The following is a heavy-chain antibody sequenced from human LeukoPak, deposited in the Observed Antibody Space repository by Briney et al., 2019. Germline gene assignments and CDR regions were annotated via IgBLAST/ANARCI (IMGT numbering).Heavy chain of an antibody. J-gene: IGHJ4*02. CDR2: INTDGSNT. D-gene: IGHD3-22*01. Sequence: WGSLRLSCAASGFTFSSYWMHWVRQAPGKGLLWVSRINTDGSNTIYADSVKGRFTISRDNAKNTLYLQMNGLRAEDTAVYYCAREPTSSYYDSSGWPDYWGQGTLVTVSS. CDR3: AREPTSSYYDSSGWPDY. CDR1: GFTFSSYW. V-gene: IGHV3-74*01.